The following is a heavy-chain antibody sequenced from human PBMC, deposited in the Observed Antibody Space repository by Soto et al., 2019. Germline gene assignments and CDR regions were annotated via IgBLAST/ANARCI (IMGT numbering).Heavy chain of an antibody. J-gene: IGHJ4*02. D-gene: IGHD6-13*01. CDR1: GGSISSYY. Sequence: QVQLQESGPGLVKPSETLSLTCTVSGGSISSYYWSWIRQPPGKGLEWIGYIYYSGSTNYNPSLKSRVTTSVDTSKNQFSLKLSSVTAADTAVYYCARGGRSSWHDYWGQGTLVTVSS. CDR3: ARGGRSSWHDY. CDR2: IYYSGST. V-gene: IGHV4-59*01.